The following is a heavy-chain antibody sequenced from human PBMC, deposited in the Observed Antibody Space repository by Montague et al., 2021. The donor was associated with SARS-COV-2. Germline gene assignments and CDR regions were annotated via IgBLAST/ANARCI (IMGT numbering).Heavy chain of an antibody. CDR2: IYHSGSP. Sequence: SETLSLTCTVSGDSISRSNWWTWVRQPPGKGLEWIGEIYHSGSPNYNPSLKSRVPISVDRSKSQFSLNLRSVTAADTAVYYCARKTIYFDYWGQGTLVTVSS. CDR3: ARKTIYFDY. V-gene: IGHV4-4*02. J-gene: IGHJ4*02. CDR1: GDSISRSNW. D-gene: IGHD1/OR15-1a*01.